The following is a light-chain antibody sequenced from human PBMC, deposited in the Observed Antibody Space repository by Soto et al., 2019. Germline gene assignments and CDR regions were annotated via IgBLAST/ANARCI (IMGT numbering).Light chain of an antibody. CDR3: QQYNNRLT. V-gene: IGKV3-15*01. J-gene: IGKJ1*01. Sequence: EIVMTQSPATLSVSPGETATLSCRASQSISIGLAWYQQKPGQTPRLLIYGASTRATGIPARFSGSGSGTEFTLTISSLQSEDFAVYVCQQYNNRLTFGLGTKVDIK. CDR2: GAS. CDR1: QSISIG.